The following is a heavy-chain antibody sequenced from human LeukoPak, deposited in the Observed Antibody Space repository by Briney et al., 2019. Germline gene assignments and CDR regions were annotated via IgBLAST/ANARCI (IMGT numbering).Heavy chain of an antibody. Sequence: GGSLRLSCAASGFTFDDYAMHWVRQAPGKGLEWVSLISGDGGSTYYADSVKGRFTISRDNSKNSLYLQMNSLRTKDTALYYCAKDMPYDFWSGYSTGHFDYWGQGTLVTVSS. CDR3: AKDMPYDFWSGYSTGHFDY. CDR1: GFTFDDYA. V-gene: IGHV3-43*02. CDR2: ISGDGGST. J-gene: IGHJ4*02. D-gene: IGHD3-3*01.